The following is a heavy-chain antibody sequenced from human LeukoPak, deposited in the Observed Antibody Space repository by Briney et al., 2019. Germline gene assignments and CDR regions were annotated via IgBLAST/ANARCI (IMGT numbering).Heavy chain of an antibody. CDR3: ARAVATIADFDY. D-gene: IGHD5-12*01. CDR2: FNPNSAAT. Sequence: GASVKVSCKASGYTFTGYYMHWVRQAPGQGGGWLLLFNPNSAATNYSPKFQVSVTMTSDTSISTAYMELSMLRSDDTAVYYCARAVATIADFDYWGQGTLVTVSS. CDR1: GYTFTGYY. V-gene: IGHV1-2*06. J-gene: IGHJ4*02.